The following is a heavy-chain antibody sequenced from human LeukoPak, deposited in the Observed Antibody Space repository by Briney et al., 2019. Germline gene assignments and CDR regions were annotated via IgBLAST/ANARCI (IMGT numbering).Heavy chain of an antibody. CDR3: AREGDYYGSGSYYNVWFDP. D-gene: IGHD3-10*01. J-gene: IGHJ5*02. CDR1: GGTFSNYA. Sequence: SVKVSCKASGGTFSNYAISWVRQAPGQGLEWVGGIIPIFGTANYAQKFQGRVTLTADESTSTAYMELSSLRSEDTAVYYCAREGDYYGSGSYYNVWFDPWGQGTLVTVSS. V-gene: IGHV1-69*13. CDR2: IIPIFGTA.